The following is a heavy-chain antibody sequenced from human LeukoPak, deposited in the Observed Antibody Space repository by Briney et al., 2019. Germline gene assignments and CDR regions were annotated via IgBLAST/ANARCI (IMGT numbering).Heavy chain of an antibody. Sequence: SGGSLRLSCVGSGFTFSNYGMSWVRQAPGKGLECVSTISADGGSTYYPDSVKGRFTISRDNSKNTLYLQMNSLRAEDTAVYYCKNRVYSSGWYGARNNIDYWGQGTLVTVSS. CDR2: ISADGGST. CDR3: KNRVYSSGWYGARNNIDY. CDR1: GFTFSNYG. J-gene: IGHJ4*02. D-gene: IGHD6-19*01. V-gene: IGHV3-23*01.